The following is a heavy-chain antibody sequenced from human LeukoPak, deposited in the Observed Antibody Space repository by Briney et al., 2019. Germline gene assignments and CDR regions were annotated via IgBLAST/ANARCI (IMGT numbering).Heavy chain of an antibody. CDR3: ARDWNARGYYFDY. Sequence: GGSLRLSCEGSAFIFSGHWMNWVRQAPGKGLEWVAIISYDGSYKYYEDSVEGRFTISRDNSKNTLYLQMNSLRAEDTAVYYCARDWNARGYYFDYWGQGTLVTVSS. D-gene: IGHD1-1*01. CDR1: AFIFSGHW. CDR2: ISYDGSYK. J-gene: IGHJ4*02. V-gene: IGHV3-30*03.